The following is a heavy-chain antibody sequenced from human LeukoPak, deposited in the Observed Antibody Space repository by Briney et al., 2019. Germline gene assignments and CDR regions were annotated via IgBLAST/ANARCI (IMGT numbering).Heavy chain of an antibody. CDR1: GYTFTGYY. CDR2: INPNSGGT. Sequence: ASVKVSCKASGYTFTGYYMHWVRQAPGQGLEWMGRINPNSGGTNYAQKFQGRVTITRDTSASTAYMELSSLRSEDTAVYYCARNTHYDILTGYYGFDPWGQGTLVTVSS. CDR3: ARNTHYDILTGYYGFDP. V-gene: IGHV1-2*06. D-gene: IGHD3-9*01. J-gene: IGHJ5*02.